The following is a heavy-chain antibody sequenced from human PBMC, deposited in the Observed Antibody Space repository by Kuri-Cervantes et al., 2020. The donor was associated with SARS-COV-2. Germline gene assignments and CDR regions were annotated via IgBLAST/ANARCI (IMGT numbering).Heavy chain of an antibody. V-gene: IGHV4-39*07. J-gene: IGHJ4*02. CDR2: IYYSGST. D-gene: IGHD6-13*01. CDR3: ARGPSRSWYDY. Sequence: SETLSLTCTVSGGSISSSSYYWGWIRQPPGKGLEWIGSIYYSGSTYYNPSLKSRVTISVDTSKNQFSLKLSSVTAADTAVYYCARGPSRSWYDYWGQGTLVTVSS. CDR1: GGSISSSSYY.